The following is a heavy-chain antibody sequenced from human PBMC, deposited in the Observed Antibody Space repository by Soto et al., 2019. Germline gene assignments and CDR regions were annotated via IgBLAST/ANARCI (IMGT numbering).Heavy chain of an antibody. V-gene: IGHV1-3*01. CDR3: ARFVAMVRGVTHYYYGMDV. CDR2: INAGNGNT. D-gene: IGHD3-10*01. J-gene: IGHJ6*02. CDR1: GYTFTSYA. Sequence: ASVKVSCKASGYTFTSYAMNWVRQAPGQRLEWMGWINAGNGNTKYSQNARGRVTITRDTSASTAYMELSSLRSEDTAVYYCARFVAMVRGVTHYYYGMDVWGQGTTVTV.